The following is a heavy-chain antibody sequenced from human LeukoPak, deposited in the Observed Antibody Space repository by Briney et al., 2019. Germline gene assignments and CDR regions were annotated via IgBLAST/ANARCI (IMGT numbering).Heavy chain of an antibody. CDR1: GGSISSGGYS. J-gene: IGHJ4*02. CDR3: ARLSGLLAFDY. Sequence: SQTLSLTCAVSGGSISSGGYSWSWIRQPPGKGLEWIGYIYHSGSTYYNPSLKSQVTISVDRSKNQFSLKLSSVTAADTAVYYCARLSGLLAFDYWGQGTLVTVSS. D-gene: IGHD2-15*01. CDR2: IYHSGST. V-gene: IGHV4-30-2*01.